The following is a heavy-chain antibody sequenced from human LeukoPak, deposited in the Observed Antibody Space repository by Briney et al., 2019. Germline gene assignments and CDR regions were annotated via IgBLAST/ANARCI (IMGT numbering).Heavy chain of an antibody. CDR3: ARDISMIRGIMSPFDY. D-gene: IGHD3-10*01. CDR1: GYTFTGYY. Sequence: ASVEVSCKASGYTFTGYYMHWVRQAPGRGLEWMGWINPNSGGTNYAQKFQGRVTMTRDTSISTAYMELNRLRSDDTAVYYCARDISMIRGIMSPFDYWGQGTLVTVSS. J-gene: IGHJ4*02. V-gene: IGHV1-2*02. CDR2: INPNSGGT.